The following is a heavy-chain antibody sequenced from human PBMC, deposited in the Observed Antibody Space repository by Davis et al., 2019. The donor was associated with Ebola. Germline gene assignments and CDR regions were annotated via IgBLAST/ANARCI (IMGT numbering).Heavy chain of an antibody. CDR2: IWDDGSNK. V-gene: IGHV3-30*02. CDR1: GFTLSSYW. J-gene: IGHJ4*02. Sequence: GGSLRLSCAASGFTLSSYWMHWVRQAPGKGLQWVAVIWDDGSNKYYADSVKGRFTISRDNSKNTLYLQMNSLRAEDTAVYYCAKELVSGSSYYLDYWGQGTLVTVSS. CDR3: AKELVSGSSYYLDY. D-gene: IGHD1-26*01.